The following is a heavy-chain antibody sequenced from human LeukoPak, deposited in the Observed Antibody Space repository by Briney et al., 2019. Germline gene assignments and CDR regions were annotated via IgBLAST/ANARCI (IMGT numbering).Heavy chain of an antibody. CDR1: GFTFSTYW. J-gene: IGHJ4*02. CDR3: VRGRGWFFEH. CDR2: IKEDGSEK. V-gene: IGHV3-7*01. Sequence: GGSLRLSCAASGFTFSTYWMHWVRQAPGKGLEGVATIKEDGSEKYYVDFMKGPITISRDNAKNSLYLQMNSLRAEDTAVYHCVRGRGWFFEHWGQGTLVTVSS. D-gene: IGHD6-19*01.